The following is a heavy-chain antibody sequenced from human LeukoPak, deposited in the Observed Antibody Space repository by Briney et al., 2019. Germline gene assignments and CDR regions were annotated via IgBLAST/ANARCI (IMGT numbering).Heavy chain of an antibody. Sequence: PGGSLRLSCAVSGFTFSSYAMSWVRQAPGKGLEWVSTISNSGGSTYYADSVKGRFTISRDNSKNTLYLQMNSLRAEDTAVYYCARERYDILTGYYFDYWGQGTLVTVSS. CDR3: ARERYDILTGYYFDY. CDR1: GFTFSSYA. CDR2: ISNSGGST. J-gene: IGHJ4*02. V-gene: IGHV3-23*01. D-gene: IGHD3-9*01.